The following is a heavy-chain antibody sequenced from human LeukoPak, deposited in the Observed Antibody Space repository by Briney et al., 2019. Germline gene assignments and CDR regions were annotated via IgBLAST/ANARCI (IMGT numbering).Heavy chain of an antibody. CDR2: INPSGGST. V-gene: IGHV1-46*01. CDR3: ARTRGYYYDSSGYYYPNDTRYYYYYYMDV. Sequence: GVSVKVSCKASGYTSTSYYMHWVRQAPGQGLEWMGIINPSGGSTSYAQKFQGRVTMTRDTSTSTVYMELSSLRSEDTAVYYCARTRGYYYDSSGYYYPNDTRYYYYYYMDVWGKGTTVTVSS. CDR1: GYTSTSYY. D-gene: IGHD3-22*01. J-gene: IGHJ6*03.